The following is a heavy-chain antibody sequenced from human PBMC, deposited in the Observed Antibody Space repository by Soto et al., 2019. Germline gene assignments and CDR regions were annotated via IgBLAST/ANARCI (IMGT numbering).Heavy chain of an antibody. V-gene: IGHV1-24*01. Sequence: ASVKVSCKGTGYTLTELSMHWVRQAPGKGLEWMGGFDPEDGETIYAQKFQGRVTMTEDTSTDTAYMELSSLRSEDTAVYYCATPRPSGYDWGADYFDYWGQGTLVTVSS. CDR2: FDPEDGET. D-gene: IGHD5-12*01. CDR3: ATPRPSGYDWGADYFDY. CDR1: GYTLTELS. J-gene: IGHJ4*02.